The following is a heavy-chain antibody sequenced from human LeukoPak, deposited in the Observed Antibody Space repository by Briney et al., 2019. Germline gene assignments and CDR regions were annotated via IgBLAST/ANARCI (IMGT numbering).Heavy chain of an antibody. J-gene: IGHJ3*02. CDR2: INHSGST. CDR3: ARINRYYYDSSGYHLGAFDI. V-gene: IGHV4-34*01. Sequence: SETLSLTCAVYGGSFSGYYWSWIRQPPGQGLEWIGEINHSGSTNYNPSLKSRVTISVDTSKNQFSLTLSSVTAADTAVYYCARINRYYYDSSGYHLGAFDIWGQGTMVTVSS. D-gene: IGHD3-22*01. CDR1: GGSFSGYY.